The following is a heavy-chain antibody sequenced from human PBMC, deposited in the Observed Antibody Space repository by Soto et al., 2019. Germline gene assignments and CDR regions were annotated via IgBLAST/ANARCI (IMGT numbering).Heavy chain of an antibody. CDR2: IKQDGSEK. CDR3: ARVSPCSGGSCYYYYGMDV. J-gene: IGHJ6*02. CDR1: GFTFSSYW. V-gene: IGHV3-7*01. D-gene: IGHD2-15*01. Sequence: GGSLRLSCAASGFTFSSYWMSWVRQAPGKGLEWVANIKQDGSEKYYVDSVKGRFTISRDNAKNSLYLQMNSLRAEDTAVYYCARVSPCSGGSCYYYYGMDVWGQGTTVTVS.